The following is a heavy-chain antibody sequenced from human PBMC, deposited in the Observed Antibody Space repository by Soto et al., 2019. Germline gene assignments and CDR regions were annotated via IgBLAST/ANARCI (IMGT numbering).Heavy chain of an antibody. Sequence: GWSLRLSCAASGFTFSSYAMHWVRQAPGKGLEWVAVISYDGSNKYYADSVKGRFTISRDNSKNTLYLQMNSLRAEDTAVYYCAREYSSSYYYYGMDVWGQGTTVTVSS. CDR1: GFTFSSYA. V-gene: IGHV3-30-3*01. CDR3: AREYSSSYYYYGMDV. J-gene: IGHJ6*02. D-gene: IGHD6-6*01. CDR2: ISYDGSNK.